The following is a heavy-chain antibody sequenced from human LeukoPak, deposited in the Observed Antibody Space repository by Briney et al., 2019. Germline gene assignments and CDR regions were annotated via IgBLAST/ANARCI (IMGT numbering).Heavy chain of an antibody. J-gene: IGHJ4*02. CDR2: INPNSGGT. D-gene: IGHD3-9*01. CDR3: ARAYYDILTGYYNYFDY. CDR1: GYTFTGYY. V-gene: IGHV1-2*02. Sequence: GASVKVSCTASGYTFTGYYMHWVRQAPGQGLEWMGWINPNSGGTNYAQKFQGRVTMTRDTSISTAYMELSRLRSDDTAVYYCARAYYDILTGYYNYFDYWGQGTLVTVSS.